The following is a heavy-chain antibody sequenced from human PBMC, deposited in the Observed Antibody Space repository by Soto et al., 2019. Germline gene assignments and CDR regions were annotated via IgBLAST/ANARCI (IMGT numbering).Heavy chain of an antibody. CDR1: GGSISSGGYY. Sequence: QVQLQESGPGLVKPSQTLSLTCTVSGGSISSGGYYWSWIRQHPGKGLEWIGYIYYSGSTYYNPSLKSRVTISVDTSKNQFSLKLSSVTAADTAVYYCATDPPRFWSGPRGMDVWGQGTTVTVSS. CDR3: ATDPPRFWSGPRGMDV. J-gene: IGHJ6*02. CDR2: IYYSGST. V-gene: IGHV4-31*03. D-gene: IGHD3-3*01.